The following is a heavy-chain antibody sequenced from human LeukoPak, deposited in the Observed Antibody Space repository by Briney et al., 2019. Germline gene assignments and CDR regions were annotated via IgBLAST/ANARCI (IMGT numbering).Heavy chain of an antibody. CDR2: IIPILGIA. D-gene: IGHD4-11*01. V-gene: IGHV1-69*02. CDR1: GGTFSSYT. Sequence: GSSVKVSCEASGGTFSSYTISWVRQAPGQGLEWMGRIIPILGIANYAQKFQGRVTITADKSTSTAYMELSSLRSEDTAVYYCARGDRTVGFDYWGQGTLATVSS. J-gene: IGHJ4*02. CDR3: ARGDRTVGFDY.